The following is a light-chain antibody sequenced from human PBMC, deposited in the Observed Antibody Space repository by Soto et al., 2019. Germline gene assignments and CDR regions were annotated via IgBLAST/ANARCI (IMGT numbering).Light chain of an antibody. Sequence: IRMTQSPSSFSASTGNRVTITCQASQDISNYLNWYQQKPGKAPKLLIYDASNLETGVPSRFSGSGYGTDFNFTISSLQTEDIATYYCQQYDNLPLTFGGGTKVDIK. CDR3: QQYDNLPLT. CDR1: QDISNY. CDR2: DAS. J-gene: IGKJ4*01. V-gene: IGKV1-33*01.